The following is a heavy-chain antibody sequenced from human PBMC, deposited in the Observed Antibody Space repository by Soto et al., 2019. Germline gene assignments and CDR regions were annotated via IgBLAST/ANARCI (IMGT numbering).Heavy chain of an antibody. CDR2: ICYSGTN. CDR1: GGSISSGGYY. Sequence: SETLSLTCTVSGGSISSGGYYLSWIRQHPGKGLEWIGYICYSGTNRYIPSLKSRFSISVDTSKNQFSLKLSSVTAADTAVYYCARALATKDFFDYWGQGILVTVSS. D-gene: IGHD1-1*01. J-gene: IGHJ4*02. V-gene: IGHV4-31*03. CDR3: ARALATKDFFDY.